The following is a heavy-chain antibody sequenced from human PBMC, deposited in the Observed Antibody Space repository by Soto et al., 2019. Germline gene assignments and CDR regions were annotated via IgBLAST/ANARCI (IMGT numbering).Heavy chain of an antibody. J-gene: IGHJ2*01. D-gene: IGHD4-17*01. CDR2: IYGGGRT. CDR1: GFTVSSNY. Sequence: EVQLVESGGGLVQPGGSLRLSCAASGFTVSSNYMSWVRQAPGKGLEWVSIIYGGGRTNYADSVKGRFTISRDNYKNTLYLQMHSPRAEDTAMYYCCGPSTVTINWFFDLWGRGTLVTVSS. CDR3: CGPSTVTINWFFDL. V-gene: IGHV3-66*01.